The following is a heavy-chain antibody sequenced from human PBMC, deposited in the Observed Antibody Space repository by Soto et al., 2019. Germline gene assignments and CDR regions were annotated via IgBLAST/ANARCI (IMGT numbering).Heavy chain of an antibody. CDR2: IWYDGSNK. D-gene: IGHD3-10*01. J-gene: IGHJ4*02. CDR3: ARGGLRPAGRAFDY. V-gene: IGHV3-33*01. Sequence: HPGGSLRLSCAASGFTFSSYGMHWVRQAPGKGLEWVAVIWYDGSNKYYADSVKGRFTISRDNSKNTLYLQMNSLRAEDTAVYYCARGGLRPAGRAFDYWGQGTLVTVSS. CDR1: GFTFSSYG.